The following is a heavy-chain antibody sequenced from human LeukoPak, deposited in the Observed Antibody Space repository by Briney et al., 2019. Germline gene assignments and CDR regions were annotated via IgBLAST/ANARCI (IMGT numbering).Heavy chain of an antibody. CDR1: GGSFSGYY. Sequence: PSETLSLTCAVFGGSFSGYYWSWIRQPPGKGLEWIGEINHSGSTNYNPSLKSRVTISVDTSKNQFSLKLSSVTAADTAVYYCARQTRSIFGVVGLMDVWGKGTTVTVSS. V-gene: IGHV4-34*01. CDR3: ARQTRSIFGVVGLMDV. J-gene: IGHJ6*04. D-gene: IGHD3-3*01. CDR2: INHSGST.